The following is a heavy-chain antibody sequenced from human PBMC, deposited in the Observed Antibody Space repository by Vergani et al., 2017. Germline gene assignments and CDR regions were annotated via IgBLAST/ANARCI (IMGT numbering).Heavy chain of an antibody. Sequence: QVQLQESGPGLVKPSETLSLTCTVSGGSISSYYWSWIRQPPGKGLEWIGEINHSGATNYNPSLKSRLTISVDTSKNQFSLKLSSVTAADTAVYYCAWSSRYYFDYWGQGTLVTVSS. CDR1: GGSISSYY. J-gene: IGHJ4*02. D-gene: IGHD6-13*01. V-gene: IGHV4-34*10. CDR3: AWSSRYYFDY. CDR2: INHSGAT.